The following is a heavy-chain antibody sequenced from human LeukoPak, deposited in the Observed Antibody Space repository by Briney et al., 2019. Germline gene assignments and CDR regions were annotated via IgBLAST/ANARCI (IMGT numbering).Heavy chain of an antibody. CDR3: ARDWLLRYSEGGFDY. J-gene: IGHJ4*02. CDR1: GYTFTGYY. Sequence: GASVKVSCKASGYTFTGYYIHWVRQAPGQGLEWMGWTNPNSDDTHYAQNFQGRVTMTRDTSISTAYMELSSLRSDDTAVYYCARDWLLRYSEGGFDYWGQGTLVTVSS. D-gene: IGHD3-9*01. CDR2: TNPNSDDT. V-gene: IGHV1-2*02.